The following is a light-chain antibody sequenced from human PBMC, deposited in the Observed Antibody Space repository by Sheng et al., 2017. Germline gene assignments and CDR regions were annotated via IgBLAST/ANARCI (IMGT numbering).Light chain of an antibody. CDR1: QNIGSIY. CDR2: GTS. Sequence: DIVLTQSPGTLSLSPGEKATLSCRAGQNIGSIYLAWYQQKPGQAPRLLIHGTSSRATGIPDRFSGSGSGTDFTLTISRLEPEDFAVYYCQQYRTSPFTFGPGTKVHIK. CDR3: QQYRTSPFT. V-gene: IGKV3-20*01. J-gene: IGKJ3*01.